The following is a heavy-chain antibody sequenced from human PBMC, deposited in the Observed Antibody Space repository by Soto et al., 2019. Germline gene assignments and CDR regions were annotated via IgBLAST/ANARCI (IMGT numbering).Heavy chain of an antibody. CDR3: ARPGIINYYDSSGFPPDY. CDR2: FDPEDGET. Sequence: ASVKVSCKVSGYTLTELSMHWVRQAPGKGLEWMGGFDPEDGETIYAQKFQGRVTMTEDTSTNTAYMELSSLRSEDTAVYYCARPGIINYYDSSGFPPDYWGQGTLVTVSS. J-gene: IGHJ4*02. D-gene: IGHD3-22*01. CDR1: GYTLTELS. V-gene: IGHV1-24*01.